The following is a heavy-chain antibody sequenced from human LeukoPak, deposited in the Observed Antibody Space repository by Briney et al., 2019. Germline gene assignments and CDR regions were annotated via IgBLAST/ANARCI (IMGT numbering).Heavy chain of an antibody. CDR2: MNPNSGNT. CDR3: ARGRGRGCSSTSCFLMNY. CDR1: GYTFTSYD. V-gene: IGHV1-8*01. D-gene: IGHD2-2*01. Sequence: ASVKVSCKASGYTFTSYDINWVRQATGQGLEWMGWMNPNSGNTGYAQKFQGRVTMTRNNSISTAYMELSSLRSEDTAVYYCARGRGRGCSSTSCFLMNYWGQGTLVTVSS. J-gene: IGHJ4*02.